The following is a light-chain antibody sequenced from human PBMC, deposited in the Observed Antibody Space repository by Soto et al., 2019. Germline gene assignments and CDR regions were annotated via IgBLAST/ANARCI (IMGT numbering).Light chain of an antibody. CDR2: EVS. Sequence: QSALTQPASVPGSPGQSITISCTGTSSDVGDYKYVSWYQQHPGKAPKLIIYEVSNRPSGISNRFSGSKSGNTASLTISRLQAEDEADYYCNSCTDTTSLIFGGGTKLTVL. CDR3: NSCTDTTSLI. CDR1: SSDVGDYKY. V-gene: IGLV2-14*01. J-gene: IGLJ2*01.